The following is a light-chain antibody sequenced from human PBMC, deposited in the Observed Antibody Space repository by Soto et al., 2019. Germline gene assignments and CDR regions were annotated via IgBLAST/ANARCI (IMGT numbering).Light chain of an antibody. CDR1: SSDVGGYNY. V-gene: IGLV2-14*03. Sequence: QSALTQPASVSGSPGQSITIPCTGTSSDVGGYNYVSWYQQQPGKAPKLMMFGVSDRPSGVSSRFSGSKSGNTASLTISGLQAEDEADYYCSSYMSGSARVVFGGGTKLTVL. CDR2: GVS. J-gene: IGLJ2*01. CDR3: SSYMSGSARVV.